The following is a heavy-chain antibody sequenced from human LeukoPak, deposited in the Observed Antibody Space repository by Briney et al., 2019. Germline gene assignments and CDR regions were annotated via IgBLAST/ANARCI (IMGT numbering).Heavy chain of an antibody. CDR1: GGTFSSYA. Sequence: ASVKVSCKASGGTFSSYAISWVRQAPGQGLEWMGWINAGSGNTKYSQKFQGRVTITRDTSASTVYMELSSLRSEDTAVYYCARVVMYYYDSTGLDYWGQGTLVTVSS. CDR3: ARVVMYYYDSTGLDY. CDR2: INAGSGNT. D-gene: IGHD3-22*01. V-gene: IGHV1-3*01. J-gene: IGHJ4*02.